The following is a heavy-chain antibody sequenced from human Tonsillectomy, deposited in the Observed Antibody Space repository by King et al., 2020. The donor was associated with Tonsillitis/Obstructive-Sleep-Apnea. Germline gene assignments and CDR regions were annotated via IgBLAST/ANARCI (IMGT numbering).Heavy chain of an antibody. Sequence: VQLVESGAEVKKPGESLRISCQGSGYSFTSYWITWVRQMPGKGLEWMGTIDPSDSYTKYSPSFQGHVSISADKSISTAYLQWSSLKASDTAMYYCAGHSNGSGSYSAGPFMAVWGEGTTVTVSS. CDR2: IDPSDSYT. V-gene: IGHV5-10-1*01. J-gene: IGHJ6*03. D-gene: IGHD3-10*01. CDR1: GYSFTSYW. CDR3: AGHSNGSGSYSAGPFMAV.